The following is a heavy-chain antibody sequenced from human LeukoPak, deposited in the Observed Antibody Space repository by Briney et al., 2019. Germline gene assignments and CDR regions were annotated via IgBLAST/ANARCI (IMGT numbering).Heavy chain of an antibody. CDR1: GYSFTSYW. CDR2: IDPSDSYT. Sequence: GESLKISCKGSGYSFTSYWIGWVRQMPGKGLEWMGRIDPSDSYTNYSPSFQGHVTISADKSISTAYLQWSSLKASDTAMYYCARHVVYCSGGSCTSGRFDIWGQGTMVTVSS. V-gene: IGHV5-10-1*01. CDR3: ARHVVYCSGGSCTSGRFDI. J-gene: IGHJ3*02. D-gene: IGHD2-15*01.